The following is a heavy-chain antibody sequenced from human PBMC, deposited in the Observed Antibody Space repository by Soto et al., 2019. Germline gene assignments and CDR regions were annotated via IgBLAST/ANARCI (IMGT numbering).Heavy chain of an antibody. D-gene: IGHD2-2*02. CDR2: ISSNGGST. J-gene: IGHJ4*02. Sequence: EVQLVESGEGLVQPGGSLRLSCAASGFTFSSYAMHWVRQAPGKGLEYVSAISSNGGSTYYADSVKGRFTISRDNSKNTLYLQMGSLRAEDMAVYYCARGYCSSTSCYTDYWGQGTLVTVSS. V-gene: IGHV3-64*02. CDR1: GFTFSSYA. CDR3: ARGYCSSTSCYTDY.